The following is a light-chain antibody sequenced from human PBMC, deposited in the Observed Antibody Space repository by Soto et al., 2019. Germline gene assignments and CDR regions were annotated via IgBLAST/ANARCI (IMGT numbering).Light chain of an antibody. CDR2: GAS. CDR1: QSVSSN. Sequence: EIVMTQSPATLSVSPGERATLSFRASQSVSSNLAWYQQKPGQAPRLLIYGASRRATGIPDRFSGSGSGTDFTLTITRLEPEDFAMYYCQRHSRSITFGGGTKVDIK. CDR3: QRHSRSIT. J-gene: IGKJ4*01. V-gene: IGKV3-20*01.